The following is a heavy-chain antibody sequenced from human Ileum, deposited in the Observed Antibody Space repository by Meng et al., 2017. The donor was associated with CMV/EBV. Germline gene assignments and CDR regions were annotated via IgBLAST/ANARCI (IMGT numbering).Heavy chain of an antibody. CDR3: AKYRYGLGFNY. Sequence: QVDRVQFGDEVKKPGASVRVSGKASGYNFIGYYMQWVRQAPGQGLEWMGWINPDNGGTNYAQKFQGRVTMTRDTSITTAYMELSRLRSDDTAIYYCAKYRYGLGFNYWGQGTLVTVSS. V-gene: IGHV1-2*02. CDR2: INPDNGGT. CDR1: GYNFIGYY. J-gene: IGHJ4*02. D-gene: IGHD5-18*01.